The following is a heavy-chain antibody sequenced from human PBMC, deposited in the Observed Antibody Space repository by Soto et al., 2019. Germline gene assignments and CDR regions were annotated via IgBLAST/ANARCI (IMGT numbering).Heavy chain of an antibody. CDR2: IRQDGNEN. Sequence: EVQLVESGGGLVQPGGSLRLSCAASGFTFRNPWMSWVRQAPGKGLEWVANIRQDGNENYYVASRNGRFTTTRDNTKSLFYLQMTSLRAEDTAVYYCGRDHIDGWKFDYWGRRILVTVST. CDR3: GRDHIDGWKFDY. V-gene: IGHV3-7*01. J-gene: IGHJ4*02. D-gene: IGHD6-19*01. CDR1: GFTFRNPW.